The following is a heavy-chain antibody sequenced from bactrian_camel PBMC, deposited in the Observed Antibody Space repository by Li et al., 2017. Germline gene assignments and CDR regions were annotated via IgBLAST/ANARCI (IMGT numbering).Heavy chain of an antibody. J-gene: IGHJ4*01. CDR2: LDNYGRE. Sequence: VQLVESGGGSVQAGGSLRLSCKVSGSTSIHYCMGWFRQAPGKEREGVASLDNYGREYYADSVQGRFTISQDNAKNTVYLQMNSLNPEDTAMYYCAATISSGTCSGGYLFSSRYRGRGTQVTVS. CDR3: AATISSGTCSGGYLFSSRY. CDR1: GSTSIHYC. V-gene: IGHV3S67*01. D-gene: IGHD2*01.